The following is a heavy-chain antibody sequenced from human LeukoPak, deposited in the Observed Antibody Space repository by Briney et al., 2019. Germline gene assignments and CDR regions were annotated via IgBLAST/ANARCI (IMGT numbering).Heavy chain of an antibody. J-gene: IGHJ4*02. Sequence: SETLSLTCTASGGSVSSGSYYWSWIRQPPGKGLEWIGYIYYSGSTNYNPSLKSRVTISVDTSKNQFSLKLSSVTAADTAVYYCASNIVATDRFDYWGQGTLVTVSP. CDR1: GGSVSSGSYY. CDR2: IYYSGST. D-gene: IGHD5-12*01. V-gene: IGHV4-61*01. CDR3: ASNIVATDRFDY.